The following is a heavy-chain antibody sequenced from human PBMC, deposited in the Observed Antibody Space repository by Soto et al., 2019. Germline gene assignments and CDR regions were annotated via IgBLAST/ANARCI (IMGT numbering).Heavy chain of an antibody. V-gene: IGHV4-59*08. Sequence: SETLSLTCAASGGSFSAYYWSWIRQPPGKGLEWIGSIYYNGSTNYNPALKSRVTISVDTSKNQFSLKLSSVTAADTAVYYCARHSGHIFFDYWGQGTLVTVSS. D-gene: IGHD5-12*01. CDR3: ARHSGHIFFDY. CDR2: IYYNGST. CDR1: GGSFSAYY. J-gene: IGHJ4*02.